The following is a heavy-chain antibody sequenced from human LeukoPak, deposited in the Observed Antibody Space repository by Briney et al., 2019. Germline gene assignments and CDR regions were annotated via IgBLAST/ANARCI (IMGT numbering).Heavy chain of an antibody. CDR2: ISSDGSAT. CDR3: AQAVGATPWYFNY. Sequence: TGGSLRLSCAASGFAFSSYWMHWLRQTPGKELVWVALISSDGSATDYADSVKGRFTISRGNTKNTLFLQMNTLRDEDTAVYYCAQAVGATPWYFNYWGRGTLVTVSS. J-gene: IGHJ4*02. CDR1: GFAFSSYW. D-gene: IGHD1-26*01. V-gene: IGHV3-74*01.